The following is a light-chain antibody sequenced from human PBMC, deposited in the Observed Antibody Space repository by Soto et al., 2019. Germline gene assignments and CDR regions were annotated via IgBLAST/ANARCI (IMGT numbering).Light chain of an antibody. V-gene: IGKV1-27*01. Sequence: DIQMTQSPSSLSASVGDRVTITCRATQGISNDLAWYQQKQGKVPKLLIHSASTLQSGVPSRFSGSGSGTDFALTINSLQPEDVATYYCQTYFGVLFTFGGGTKVEIK. CDR1: QGISND. J-gene: IGKJ4*01. CDR2: SAS. CDR3: QTYFGVLFT.